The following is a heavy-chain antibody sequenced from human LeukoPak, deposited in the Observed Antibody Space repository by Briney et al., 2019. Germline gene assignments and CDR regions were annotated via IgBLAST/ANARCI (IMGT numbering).Heavy chain of an antibody. CDR3: AKXXXYYFDY. J-gene: IGHJ4*01. Sequence: LSCAAXGXXFSXXXXXWVXXXXXXXXEWVSSXGGTDGRTYYAAFVKGRFTIYRDNSKNTLYLQMNSLRAEDTAVYYCAKXXXYYFDYGGXGTLVXXXS. CDR2: XGGTDGRT. CDR1: GXXFSXXX. V-gene: IGHV3-23*01.